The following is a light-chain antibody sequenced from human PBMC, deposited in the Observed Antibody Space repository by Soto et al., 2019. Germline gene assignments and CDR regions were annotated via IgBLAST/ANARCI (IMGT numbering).Light chain of an antibody. Sequence: EIVLTQSPGTLSLSPGERATLSCRASQSVSSSYLDWYQQKPGQAPRVLIYGASSRATGIPDRFSGSGSGTEFTLTISRLEPEDFAVYFCQQYGNSPPNTFGQGTKVEIK. CDR2: GAS. J-gene: IGKJ2*01. CDR3: QQYGNSPPNT. V-gene: IGKV3-20*01. CDR1: QSVSSSY.